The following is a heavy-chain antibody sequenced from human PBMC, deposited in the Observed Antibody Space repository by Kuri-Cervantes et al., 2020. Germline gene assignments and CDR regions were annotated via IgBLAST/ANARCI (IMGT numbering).Heavy chain of an antibody. D-gene: IGHD2-2*01. V-gene: IGHV3-48*02. Sequence: GESLKISCAASGFTFSSYAMHWVRQAPGKGLEWVSYISSSSSTIYYADSVKGRFTISRDNAKNSLYLQMNSLRDEDTAVYYCARDRVVPAADAFISRGRGGMDVWGQGTTVTVSS. J-gene: IGHJ6*02. CDR2: ISSSSSTI. CDR1: GFTFSSYA. CDR3: ARDRVVPAADAFISRGRGGMDV.